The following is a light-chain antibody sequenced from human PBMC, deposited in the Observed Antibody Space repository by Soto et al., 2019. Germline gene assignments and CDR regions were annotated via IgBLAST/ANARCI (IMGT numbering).Light chain of an antibody. CDR1: ETVLHSDGNTY. CDR2: EVS. CDR3: MLSVQPLIT. V-gene: IGKV2D-29*01. J-gene: IGKJ5*01. Sequence: DVGLTETQLSLSVTAGQRAAMSCESSETVLHSDGNTYLYWYLQKAGQPPQLLIYEVSKRFSGVPDRFSGSGSGTDFTLKSCRVEAEDVGVYYCMLSVQPLITFGEGTRLEIK.